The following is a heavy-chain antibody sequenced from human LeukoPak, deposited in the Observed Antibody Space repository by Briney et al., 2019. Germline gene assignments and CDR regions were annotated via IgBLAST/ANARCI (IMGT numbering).Heavy chain of an antibody. J-gene: IGHJ4*02. Sequence: GASLRLSCAASGFSFSTYWMSWVRQTPEKGLEFVANIDQGGSVRNYMDSLKGRCTISRDNAKKSLYLEINSLRADDTAVYYCARDPESSSFDLWGRGALVTVSS. CDR1: GFSFSTYW. CDR3: ARDPESSSFDL. V-gene: IGHV3-7*01. CDR2: IDQGGSVR. D-gene: IGHD6-13*01.